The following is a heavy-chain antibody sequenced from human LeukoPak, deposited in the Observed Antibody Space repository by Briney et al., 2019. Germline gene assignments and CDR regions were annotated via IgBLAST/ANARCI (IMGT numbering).Heavy chain of an antibody. CDR3: ARGARKGDDYGGFFDY. CDR2: IDSNGRTI. J-gene: IGHJ4*02. V-gene: IGHV3-48*03. CDR1: GFTFSSYE. D-gene: IGHD4-23*01. Sequence: GGSLRLSCAASGFTFSSYEMNWVRQAPGKGLEWVSYIDSNGRTISYADSVKGRFTISRDSSKNTLFLQMNSLRTEDTAVYYCARGARKGDDYGGFFDYWGQGTLVTVSS.